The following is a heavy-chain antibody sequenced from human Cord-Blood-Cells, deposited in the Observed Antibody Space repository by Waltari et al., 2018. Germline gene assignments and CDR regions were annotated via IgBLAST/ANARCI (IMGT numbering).Heavy chain of an antibody. V-gene: IGHV1-69*06. Sequence: SSVKVSCKASGGTFSSYAISWVRQAPGQGLEWMGGIIPIFGTANYAQKFQGRVTITADKSTSTAYMELSSLRSEDTAVYYCARPNYYDSSGYYGERPCLNDAFDIWGQGTMVTVSS. CDR1: GGTFSSYA. CDR2: IIPIFGTA. J-gene: IGHJ3*02. CDR3: ARPNYYDSSGYYGERPCLNDAFDI. D-gene: IGHD3-22*01.